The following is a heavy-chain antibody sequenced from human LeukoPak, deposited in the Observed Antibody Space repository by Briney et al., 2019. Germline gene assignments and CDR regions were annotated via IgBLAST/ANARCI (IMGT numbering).Heavy chain of an antibody. J-gene: IGHJ4*02. CDR1: GFTFSSYG. D-gene: IGHD6-13*01. CDR2: ISYDGSNK. Sequence: PGGSLRLSCAAPGFTFSSYGMHWVRQAPGKGLEWVAVISYDGSNKYYADSVKGRFTISRDNSKNTLYLQMNSLRAEDTAVYYCARGEGIAAAGTNFGYYWGQGTLVTVSS. V-gene: IGHV3-30*03. CDR3: ARGEGIAAAGTNFGYY.